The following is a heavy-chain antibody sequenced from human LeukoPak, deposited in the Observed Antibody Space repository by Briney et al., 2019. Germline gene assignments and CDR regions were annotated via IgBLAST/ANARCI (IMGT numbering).Heavy chain of an antibody. Sequence: PGGSLRLSCAASGFTVSSNYMSWVRQAPGKGLEWVSVIYSGGSTYYADSVKGRFTISRHNSKNTLYLQMNSLRAEDTAVYYCARVDYYYDSSGYYYEWFDPWGQGTLVTVSS. CDR1: GFTVSSNY. J-gene: IGHJ5*02. D-gene: IGHD3-22*01. V-gene: IGHV3-53*04. CDR3: ARVDYYYDSSGYYYEWFDP. CDR2: IYSGGST.